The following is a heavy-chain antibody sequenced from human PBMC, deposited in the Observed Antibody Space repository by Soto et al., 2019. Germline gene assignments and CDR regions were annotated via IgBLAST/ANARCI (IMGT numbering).Heavy chain of an antibody. Sequence: SETLSLTCTVSGGSISSYYWSWIRKNPGKGLEWIGYIYYSGSTYYNPSLKSRVTISVDTSKNQFSLKLSSVTAADTAVYYCARDHCSGGSCYSDAFDIWGQGTMVTVSS. CDR2: IYYSGST. CDR1: GGSISSYY. V-gene: IGHV4-59*06. J-gene: IGHJ3*02. D-gene: IGHD2-15*01. CDR3: ARDHCSGGSCYSDAFDI.